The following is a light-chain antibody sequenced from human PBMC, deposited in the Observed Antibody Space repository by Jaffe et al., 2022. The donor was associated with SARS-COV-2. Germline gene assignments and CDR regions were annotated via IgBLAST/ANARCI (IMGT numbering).Light chain of an antibody. CDR2: DVS. CDR3: NSYTSSSTVV. CDR1: SSDVGNYNY. Sequence: QSALTQPASVSGSPGQSITISCTGTSSDVGNYNYVSWYQQHPGKAPKLLIYDVSNRPSGVPDRFSGSKSGNTASLTISGLQTEDEADYYCNSYTSSSTVVFGGGTKLTVL. J-gene: IGLJ2*01. V-gene: IGLV2-14*03.